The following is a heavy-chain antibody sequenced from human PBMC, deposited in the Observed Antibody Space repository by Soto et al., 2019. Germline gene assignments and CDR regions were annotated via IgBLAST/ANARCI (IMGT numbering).Heavy chain of an antibody. Sequence: QVQLVESGGGVVQPGTSLRFTCAGSGFTFSSYGMGWVRQAPGKGLEWVAVISYDGSNKYYADSVKGRFTISRDNSKNTLYLQMSRLRADDTAVYYCAKDRMGAGVRGYFDYWGQGTLVTVSS. CDR3: AKDRMGAGVRGYFDY. V-gene: IGHV3-30*18. CDR1: GFTFSSYG. CDR2: ISYDGSNK. J-gene: IGHJ4*02. D-gene: IGHD3-10*01.